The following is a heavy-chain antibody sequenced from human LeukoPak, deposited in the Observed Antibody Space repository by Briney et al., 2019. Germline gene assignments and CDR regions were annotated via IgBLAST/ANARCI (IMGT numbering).Heavy chain of an antibody. V-gene: IGHV1-69*05. CDR3: ARDLSYYDSSGYYIYYFDY. J-gene: IGHJ4*02. D-gene: IGHD3-22*01. Sequence: SVKVSCKASGGTFSSYAISWVRQAPGQGLEWMGGIIPTFGTANYAQKFQGRVTITTDESPSTAYMELSSLRSEDTAVYYCARDLSYYDSSGYYIYYFDYWGQGTLVTVSS. CDR1: GGTFSSYA. CDR2: IIPTFGTA.